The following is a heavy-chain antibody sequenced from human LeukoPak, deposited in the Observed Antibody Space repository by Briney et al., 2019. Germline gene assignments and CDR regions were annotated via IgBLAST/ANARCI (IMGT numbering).Heavy chain of an antibody. D-gene: IGHD6-13*01. Sequence: ASVKVSCTASGHTFTGYYMHWVRQAPGQGLEWMGWINPNSGGTNYAQKFQGRVTMTRDTSISTAYMELSRLRSDDTAVYYCARTYSSSWLYGMDVWGQGTTVTVSS. CDR2: INPNSGGT. CDR3: ARTYSSSWLYGMDV. J-gene: IGHJ6*02. CDR1: GHTFTGYY. V-gene: IGHV1-2*02.